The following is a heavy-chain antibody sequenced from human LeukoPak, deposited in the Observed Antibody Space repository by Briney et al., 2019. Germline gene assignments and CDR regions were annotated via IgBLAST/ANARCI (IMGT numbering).Heavy chain of an antibody. D-gene: IGHD2-21*01. Sequence: GGSLRLSCAASGFTFSSYAMSWVRQAPGKELEWVSAISGSGGSTYYADSVKGRFTISRDNSKNTLYLQMNSLRAEDTAVYYCAKFLPTHIVVANYYFDYWGQGTLVTVSS. V-gene: IGHV3-23*01. J-gene: IGHJ4*02. CDR1: GFTFSSYA. CDR3: AKFLPTHIVVANYYFDY. CDR2: ISGSGGST.